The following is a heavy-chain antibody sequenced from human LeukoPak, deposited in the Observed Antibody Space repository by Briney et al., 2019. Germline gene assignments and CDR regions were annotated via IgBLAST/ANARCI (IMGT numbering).Heavy chain of an antibody. CDR2: IYTSGSA. CDR3: ARDSAYYYDSSGYYSDAFDI. D-gene: IGHD3-22*01. J-gene: IGHJ3*02. V-gene: IGHV4-4*07. CDR1: GGSISSYY. Sequence: SETLSLTCTVSGGSISSYYWSWVRQPAGKGLEWIGRIYTSGSANYNPSLKSRVTMSVDTSKNQFSLKLSSVTAADTAVYYCARDSAYYYDSSGYYSDAFDIRGQGTMVTVSS.